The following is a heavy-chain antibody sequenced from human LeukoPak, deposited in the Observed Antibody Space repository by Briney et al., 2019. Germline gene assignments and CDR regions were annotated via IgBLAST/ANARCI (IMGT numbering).Heavy chain of an antibody. CDR2: INWDGTST. V-gene: IGHV3-43D*04. J-gene: IGHJ3*02. CDR3: AREGYGDYRDAFDI. Sequence: PGGSLRLSCAASGFTFDGYAMHWVRQAPGKGLEWVSLINWDGTSTYYADSVRGRFAISRDNAKNSLYLQMNSLRAEDTAVYYCAREGYGDYRDAFDIWGQGTMVTVSS. CDR1: GFTFDGYA. D-gene: IGHD4-17*01.